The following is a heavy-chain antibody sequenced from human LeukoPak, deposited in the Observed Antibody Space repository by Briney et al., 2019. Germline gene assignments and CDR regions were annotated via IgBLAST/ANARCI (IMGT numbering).Heavy chain of an antibody. D-gene: IGHD3-10*01. CDR3: ARVGDYYGSGSYMFDY. Sequence: SETLSLTCTVSGGSISSSSYYWGWIRQPPGKGLEWIGSIYYSGSTYYNPSLKSRVTMSVDTSKNQFSLKLSSVTAADTAVYYCARVGDYYGSGSYMFDYWGQGTLVTVSS. J-gene: IGHJ4*02. CDR2: IYYSGST. V-gene: IGHV4-39*07. CDR1: GGSISSSSYY.